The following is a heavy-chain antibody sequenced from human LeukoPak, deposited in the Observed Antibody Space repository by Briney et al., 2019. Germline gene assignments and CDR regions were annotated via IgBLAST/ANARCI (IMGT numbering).Heavy chain of an antibody. D-gene: IGHD3-22*01. CDR3: ARERITMIVVVADAFDI. V-gene: IGHV3-21*01. Sequence: GGSLRLSCAASGFTFSSYSMNWVRQAPGKGLEWVSSISSSSSYIYYADSVKGRFTISRENAKNSLYLQMNSLRAEDTAVYYWARERITMIVVVADAFDIWGQGTMVTVSS. J-gene: IGHJ3*02. CDR2: ISSSSSYI. CDR1: GFTFSSYS.